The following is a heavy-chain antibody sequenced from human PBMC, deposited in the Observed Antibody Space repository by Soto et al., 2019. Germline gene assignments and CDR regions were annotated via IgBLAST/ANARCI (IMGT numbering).Heavy chain of an antibody. J-gene: IGHJ3*02. CDR2: IGTAGDT. D-gene: IGHD2-15*01. V-gene: IGHV3-13*01. CDR3: ARAQYCSGGSCYPSGNAFDI. CDR1: GFTFSSYD. Sequence: GGSLRLSCAASGFTFSSYDMHWVRQATGKGLEWVSAIGTAGDTYYPGSVKGRFTISRENAKNSLYLQMNSLRAGDTAVYYCARAQYCSGGSCYPSGNAFDIWGQGTMVTVSS.